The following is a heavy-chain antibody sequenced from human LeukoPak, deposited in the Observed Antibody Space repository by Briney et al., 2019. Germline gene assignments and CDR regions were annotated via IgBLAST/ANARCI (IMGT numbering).Heavy chain of an antibody. CDR1: GGSISSGSYY. V-gene: IGHV4-61*02. D-gene: IGHD3-22*01. CDR2: IYTSGST. CDR3: ARCYYDSSGLDAFDI. Sequence: SQTLSLTCTVSGGSISSGSYYWSWIRQPAGKGLEWIGRIYTSGSTNYNPSLKSRVTISVDTSKNQFSLKLSSVTAADTAVYYCARCYYDSSGLDAFDIWGQGTMVTVSS. J-gene: IGHJ3*02.